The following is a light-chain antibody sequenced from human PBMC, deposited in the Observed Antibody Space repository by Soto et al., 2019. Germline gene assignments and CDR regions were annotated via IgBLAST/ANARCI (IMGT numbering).Light chain of an antibody. V-gene: IGKV1-6*01. CDR2: TVS. CDR1: QSIRSY. CDR3: LQDYGDSWT. Sequence: IQLTQSPSSLSASVGDKVTITCRASQSIRSYLNWVQQKPGKAPKLLIYTVSNLYTGVPSRFSGSRSGTEFTLTISSLQPEDFASYYCLQDYGDSWTFGQGTKVDIK. J-gene: IGKJ1*01.